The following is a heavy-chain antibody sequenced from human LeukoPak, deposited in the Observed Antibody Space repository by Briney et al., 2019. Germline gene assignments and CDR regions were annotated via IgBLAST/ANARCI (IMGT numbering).Heavy chain of an antibody. CDR2: ISWNSGSI. J-gene: IGHJ3*02. Sequence: GGSLRDSCAASGFTFDDYAMHWVRQAPGKGLEWVSGISWNSGSIGYADSVKGRFTISRDNAKNSLYLQVNSLRAEDTAVYYCASSLYDSSGYYSEGAFDIWGQGTMVTVSS. D-gene: IGHD3-22*01. CDR3: ASSLYDSSGYYSEGAFDI. CDR1: GFTFDDYA. V-gene: IGHV3-9*01.